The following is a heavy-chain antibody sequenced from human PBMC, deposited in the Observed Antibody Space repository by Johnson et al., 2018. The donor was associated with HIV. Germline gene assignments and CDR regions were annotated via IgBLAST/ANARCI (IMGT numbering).Heavy chain of an antibody. D-gene: IGHD1-26*01. CDR2: IYSGGST. Sequence: VQLVESGGGLVQPGGSLRLSCAASGFTVSSNYMSWVRQAPGKGLEWVSVIYSGGSTYYADSVKGRFTISRDNSKNTLYLQMNSLRAEDTAVYYCAREAEWEPSSPNDAFDIWGQGTMVTVSS. V-gene: IGHV3-66*01. CDR3: AREAEWEPSSPNDAFDI. CDR1: GFTVSSNY. J-gene: IGHJ3*02.